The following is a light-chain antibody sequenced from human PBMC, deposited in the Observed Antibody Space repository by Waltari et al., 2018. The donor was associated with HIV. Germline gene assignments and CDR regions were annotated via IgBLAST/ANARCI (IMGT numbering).Light chain of an antibody. V-gene: IGKV3-11*01. CDR3: QQRSNWPPLT. CDR1: QSVSSY. Sequence: EIVLTQSPATLSLSPVERATLSCRASQSVSSYLACYQQKPGQAPRLLIYDASNRATGIPARFSGSGSGTDFTLTISSLEPEDFAVYYCQQRSNWPPLTVGGGTKVEIK. CDR2: DAS. J-gene: IGKJ4*01.